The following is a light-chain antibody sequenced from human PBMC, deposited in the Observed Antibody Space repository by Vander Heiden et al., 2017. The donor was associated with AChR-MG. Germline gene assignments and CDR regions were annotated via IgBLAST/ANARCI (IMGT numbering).Light chain of an antibody. J-gene: IGLJ2*01. Sequence: SYELTQPPSVSVSPGQTASITCSGDKLGDKYACWYQQKPGQSPVLVIYQDSKRPSGIPERFSGSNSGNTATLTISGTQAMDEADDYCQAWDSSIEVVCGGGTKLT. CDR1: KLGDKY. CDR2: QDS. CDR3: QAWDSSIEVV. V-gene: IGLV3-1*01.